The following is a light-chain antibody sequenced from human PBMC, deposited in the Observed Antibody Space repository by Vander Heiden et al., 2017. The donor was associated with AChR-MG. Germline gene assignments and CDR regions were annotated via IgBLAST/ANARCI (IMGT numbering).Light chain of an antibody. CDR2: GAS. CDR3: QQYNNWWT. J-gene: IGKJ1*01. V-gene: IGKV3-15*01. Sequence: ELVLTQSPATLSVSPGERATLPCRASQRVTSNLAWYQQKPGQAPRLLIYGASTRATGIPARFSGSGSGTEFILTISSLQSEDFAVYYCQQYNNWWTFGQGTKVEIK. CDR1: QRVTSN.